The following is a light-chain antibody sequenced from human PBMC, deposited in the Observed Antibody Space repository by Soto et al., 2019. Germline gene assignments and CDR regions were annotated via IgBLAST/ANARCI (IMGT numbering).Light chain of an antibody. J-gene: IGKJ4*01. CDR3: QQYVTSPLT. CDR1: RIFGTNS. V-gene: IGKV3-20*01. Sequence: EFGLTQPPAPLSSFPGERLPLSCRASRIFGTNSLAWYQQKPGQAPRLLIYGATRRASGIPDRFSGSGSGTDFTLTISRLEPEDFAMYYCQQYVTSPLTFGGGTEVDI. CDR2: GAT.